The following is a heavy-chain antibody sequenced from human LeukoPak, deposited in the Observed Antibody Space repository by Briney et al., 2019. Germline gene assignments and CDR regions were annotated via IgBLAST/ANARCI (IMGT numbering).Heavy chain of an antibody. CDR2: SSGSGGST. D-gene: IGHD6-19*01. CDR1: GFTFSSYA. V-gene: IGHV3-23*01. Sequence: GGSLRLSCAASGFTFSSYAMSWARQAPGKGLEWVSASSGSGGSTYYADSVQGRFTISRDNSKNTLYLQMNSLRAEDTAVYYCANGSGWYRIDVDYWGQGTLVTVFS. J-gene: IGHJ4*02. CDR3: ANGSGWYRIDVDY.